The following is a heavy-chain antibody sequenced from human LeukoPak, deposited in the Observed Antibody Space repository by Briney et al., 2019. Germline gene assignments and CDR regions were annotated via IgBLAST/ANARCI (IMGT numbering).Heavy chain of an antibody. J-gene: IGHJ4*02. Sequence: SETLSLTCTVSGYSISSGYYWGWIRQPPGKGLEWIGSIYHSGSTYYNPSLKSRVTISVDTSKNQFSLKLSSVTAADTAVYYCAREAWRDYYDSSGGFDYWGQGTLVTVSS. CDR1: GYSISSGYY. D-gene: IGHD3-22*01. V-gene: IGHV4-38-2*02. CDR3: AREAWRDYYDSSGGFDY. CDR2: IYHSGST.